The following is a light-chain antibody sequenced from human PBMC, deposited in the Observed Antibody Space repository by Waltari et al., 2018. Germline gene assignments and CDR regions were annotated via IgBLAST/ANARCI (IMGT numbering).Light chain of an antibody. CDR1: QSISSW. J-gene: IGKJ1*01. Sequence: DLQMTQSPSTLSASVGERVTITCRASQSISSWLAWYQQKPGKAPKLLIYKASSLESGVPSRFSGSGSGTEFTLTISSLQPDDFATYYCQQYNSYSVTFGQGTKVEIK. CDR2: KAS. CDR3: QQYNSYSVT. V-gene: IGKV1-5*03.